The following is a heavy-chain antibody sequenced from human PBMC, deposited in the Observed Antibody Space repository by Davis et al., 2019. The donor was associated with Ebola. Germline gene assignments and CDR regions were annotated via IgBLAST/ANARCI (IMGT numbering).Heavy chain of an antibody. CDR2: IYPGDSDT. CDR1: GSNFNKYW. D-gene: IGHD1-7*01. CDR3: ARPIELAGDAFDV. Sequence: PGGSLRLSCQASGSNFNKYWIGWVRQTPGKGLEWMGIIYPGDSDTRYSPSFQGQVTISADTSIRTAYLQWSSLKASDTAIYYCARPIELAGDAFDVWGQGTVVTVAS. J-gene: IGHJ3*01. V-gene: IGHV5-51*01.